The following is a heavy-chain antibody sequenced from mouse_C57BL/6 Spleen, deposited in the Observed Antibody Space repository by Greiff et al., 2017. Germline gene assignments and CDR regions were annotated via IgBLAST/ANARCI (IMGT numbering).Heavy chain of an antibody. CDR2: IYPGSGST. J-gene: IGHJ2*01. CDR3: ARRGEGGVYFDY. V-gene: IGHV1-55*01. CDR1: GYTFTSYW. Sequence: QVQLQQPGAELVKPGASVKMSCKASGYTFTSYWITWVKQRPGQGLEWIGDIYPGSGSTNYNEKFKSKATLTVDTSSSTAYMQLSSLTSEDSAVYYCARRGEGGVYFDYWGQGTTLTVSS.